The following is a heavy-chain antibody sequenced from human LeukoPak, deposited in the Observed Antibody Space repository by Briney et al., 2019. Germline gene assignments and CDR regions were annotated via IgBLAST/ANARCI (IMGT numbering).Heavy chain of an antibody. CDR1: GFTFTGHS. J-gene: IGHJ4*02. V-gene: IGHV3-30*04. Sequence: GGSLRLSCVASGFTFTGHSMHWVRQAPGKGLEWVAVVGNDEKTIFYADSLKGRFTVSRDNSKNTVHLQMISLRDEDTAVYYCAREKQLGGTPFDYWGQGSLVTVSS. D-gene: IGHD1-26*01. CDR2: VGNDEKTI. CDR3: AREKQLGGTPFDY.